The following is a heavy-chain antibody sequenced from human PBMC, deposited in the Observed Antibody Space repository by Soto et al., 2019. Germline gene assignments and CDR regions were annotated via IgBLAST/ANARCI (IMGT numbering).Heavy chain of an antibody. Sequence: GGSLRLSCAASGFTFSSYGMHWVRQAPGKGLEWVAVISYDGSNKYYADSVKGRFTISRDNSKNTLYLQMNSLRAEDTAVYYCAKDGNSGSYYLFDYWGQGTLVTVSS. J-gene: IGHJ4*02. V-gene: IGHV3-30*18. D-gene: IGHD1-26*01. CDR2: ISYDGSNK. CDR1: GFTFSSYG. CDR3: AKDGNSGSYYLFDY.